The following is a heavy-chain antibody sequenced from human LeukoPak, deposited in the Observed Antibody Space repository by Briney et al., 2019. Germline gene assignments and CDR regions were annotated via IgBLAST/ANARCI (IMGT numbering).Heavy chain of an antibody. CDR1: GYTFTSYY. CDR3: ARAFLDTAMVIRFDP. V-gene: IGHV1-46*01. J-gene: IGHJ5*02. D-gene: IGHD5-18*01. CDR2: INPSGGST. Sequence: GASVKVSCKASGYTFTSYYMHWVRQAPGQGLEWMGIINPSGGSTSYAQKFQGRVTMTRDTSTSTVYMELSSLRSEDTAVYYCARAFLDTAMVIRFDPWGQGTLVTVSS.